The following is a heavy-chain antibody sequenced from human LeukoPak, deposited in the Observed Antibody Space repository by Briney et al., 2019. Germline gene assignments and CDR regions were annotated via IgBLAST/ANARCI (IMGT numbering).Heavy chain of an antibody. D-gene: IGHD3-22*01. Sequence: GGSLRLSCAASGFTFSSYGMHWVRQAPGKGLEWAAFIRYDGSNKYYADSVKGRFTISRDNSKNTLYLQMNSLRAEDTAVYYCAKVTYYYDSSGYYADYWGQGTLVTVSS. V-gene: IGHV3-30*02. CDR2: IRYDGSNK. J-gene: IGHJ4*02. CDR1: GFTFSSYG. CDR3: AKVTYYYDSSGYYADY.